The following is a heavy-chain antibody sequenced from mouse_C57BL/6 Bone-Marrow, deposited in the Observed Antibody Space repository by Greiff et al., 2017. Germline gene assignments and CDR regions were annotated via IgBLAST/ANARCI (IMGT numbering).Heavy chain of an antibody. CDR2: IDPENGDT. J-gene: IGHJ1*03. CDR1: GFNIKDDY. D-gene: IGHD2-3*01. Sequence: VQLQQSGAELVRPGASVKLSCTASGFNIKDDYMHWVKQRPEQGLEWIGWIDPENGDTEYASKFQGKATITADTSSNTAYLQLSSLTSEDTAVYYCTERDGYSWYFDVWGTGTTVTVSS. CDR3: TERDGYSWYFDV. V-gene: IGHV14-4*01.